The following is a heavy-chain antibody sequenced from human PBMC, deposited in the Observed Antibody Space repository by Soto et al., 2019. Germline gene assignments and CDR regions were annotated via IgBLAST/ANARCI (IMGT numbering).Heavy chain of an antibody. CDR3: ARASKSQVGYCSSTSCRKENYYYYGMDV. J-gene: IGHJ6*02. CDR1: GGTFSSYA. V-gene: IGHV1-69*13. D-gene: IGHD2-2*01. CDR2: IIPIFGTA. Sequence: ASVKVSCKASGGTFSSYAISWVRQAPGQGLEWMEGIIPIFGTANYAQKFQGRVTITADESTSTAYMELSSLRSEDTAVYYCARASKSQVGYCSSTSCRKENYYYYGMDVWGQGTTVTVSS.